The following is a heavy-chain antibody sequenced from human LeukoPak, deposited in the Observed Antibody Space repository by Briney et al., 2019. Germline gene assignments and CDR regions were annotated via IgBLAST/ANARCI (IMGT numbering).Heavy chain of an antibody. CDR1: GGSISTYY. CDR3: ARHRSSGWGVWYFDL. V-gene: IGHV4-59*08. CDR2: IYYIGST. Sequence: PSETLSLTCTVSGGSISTYYWSWIRQPPGKGLEWIGYIYYIGSTNYNPSLKSRVTISVDTSKNQVSLKLSSVPAADTAVYYCARHRSSGWGVWYFDLWGRGTLVTVSS. J-gene: IGHJ2*01. D-gene: IGHD6-19*01.